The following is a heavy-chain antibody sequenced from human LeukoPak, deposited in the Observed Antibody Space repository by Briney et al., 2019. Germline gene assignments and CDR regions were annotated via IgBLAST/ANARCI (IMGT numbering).Heavy chain of an antibody. Sequence: GASVKVSCKASGYTFTSYDISWVRQAPGQGLEWMGWISAYNANTNYAQKLQGRITMTTDTSTSTAYMELRSLRSDDTAVYYCARICDTMVDYWGQGTLVTVSS. CDR3: ARICDTMVDY. CDR1: GYTFTSYD. J-gene: IGHJ4*02. D-gene: IGHD3-10*01. CDR2: ISAYNANT. V-gene: IGHV1-18*01.